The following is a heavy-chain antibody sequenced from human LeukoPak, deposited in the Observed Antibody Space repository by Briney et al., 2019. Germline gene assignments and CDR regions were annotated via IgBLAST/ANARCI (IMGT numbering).Heavy chain of an antibody. CDR3: SQPAPGLRDFDP. CDR1: GGSISGYY. J-gene: IGHJ5*02. Sequence: SSETLSLTCTVSGGSISGYYWSWIRQPPGKALEWIAYIDNSGDTNSNPSLKSRVTISVDTSKNQFSLRLNSVTAADTAFYYFSQPAPGLRDFDPWGQGTLVTVSS. CDR2: IDNSGDT. V-gene: IGHV4-59*08. D-gene: IGHD3-9*01.